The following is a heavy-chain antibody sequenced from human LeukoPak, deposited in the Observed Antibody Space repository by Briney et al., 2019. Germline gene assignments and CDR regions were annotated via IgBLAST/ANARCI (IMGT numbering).Heavy chain of an antibody. CDR2: IYHSGSI. V-gene: IGHV4-39*01. CDR3: ARLLYDTNGYYYFDY. D-gene: IGHD3-22*01. J-gene: IGHJ4*02. CDR1: GGSIRSNSHY. Sequence: SETLSLTCTVAGGSIRSNSHYWGWIRQPPGKGLEWVASIYHSGSIYYNPSLKSRVTMSVDTPKNQFSLKLSSVTATDTAVYYCARLLYDTNGYYYFDYWGQGTLVTVSS.